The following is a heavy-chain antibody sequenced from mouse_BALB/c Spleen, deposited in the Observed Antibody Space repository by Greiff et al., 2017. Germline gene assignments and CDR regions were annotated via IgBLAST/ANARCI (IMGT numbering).Heavy chain of an antibody. D-gene: IGHD1-1*01. CDR3: ASLAYYGSSQYYYAMDY. Sequence: EVKLVESGGGLVQPGGSLRLSCATSGFTFTDYYMSWVRQPPGKALEWLGFIRNKANGYTTEYSASVKGRFTISRDNSQSILYLQMNTLRAEDSATYYCASLAYYGSSQYYYAMDYWGQGTSVTVSS. CDR1: GFTFTDYY. V-gene: IGHV7-3*02. J-gene: IGHJ4*01. CDR2: IRNKANGYTT.